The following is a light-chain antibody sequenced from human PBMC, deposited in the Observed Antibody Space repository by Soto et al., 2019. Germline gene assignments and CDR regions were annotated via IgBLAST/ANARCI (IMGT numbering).Light chain of an antibody. V-gene: IGLV2-23*03. CDR3: CSYAGSSIFFYV. J-gene: IGLJ1*01. Sequence: QSVLTHPASVSGSPGQSITISCTGTSSDVGSYNLVSWYQQHPGKAPKLMIYEGSKRPSGVSNRSSGSKSGNTASLTISGLQAEDEADYYCCSYAGSSIFFYVLGTGTKVTVL. CDR1: SSDVGSYNL. CDR2: EGS.